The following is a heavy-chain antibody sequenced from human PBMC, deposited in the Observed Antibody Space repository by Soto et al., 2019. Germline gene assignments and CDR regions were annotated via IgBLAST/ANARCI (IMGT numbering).Heavy chain of an antibody. CDR1: GFTFSSYA. J-gene: IGHJ4*02. CDR3: AKDFYTNSWTPFDY. V-gene: IGHV3-23*01. Sequence: EVQLLESGGGLVQPGGSLRLSCAASGFTFSSYAMTWVRQAPGRRLEWVSTISSSGGSTFYADSVKGRFTISRDRFKNTLYLQMDSLRAEDTALYYCAKDFYTNSWTPFDYWGQGTLVTVSS. CDR2: ISSSGGST. D-gene: IGHD6-13*01.